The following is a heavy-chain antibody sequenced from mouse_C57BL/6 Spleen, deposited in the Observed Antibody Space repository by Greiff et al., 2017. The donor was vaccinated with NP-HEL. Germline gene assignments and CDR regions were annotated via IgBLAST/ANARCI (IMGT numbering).Heavy chain of an antibody. Sequence: QVQLQQPGAELVRPGSSVKLSCKASGYTFTSYWMDWVKQRPGQGLEWIGNIYPSDSETHYNQKFKDKATLTVDKSSSTAYMQLGSLTSEDSAVYYCARPNYHWYFDVWGTGTTVTVSS. V-gene: IGHV1-61*01. J-gene: IGHJ1*03. CDR1: GYTFTSYW. CDR2: IYPSDSET. CDR3: ARPNYHWYFDV. D-gene: IGHD2-1*01.